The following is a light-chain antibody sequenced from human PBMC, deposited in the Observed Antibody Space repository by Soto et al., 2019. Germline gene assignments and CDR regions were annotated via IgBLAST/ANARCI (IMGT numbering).Light chain of an antibody. CDR2: EVS. Sequence: QSALTQPASVSGSPGQSITISCTGTSSDVGSYNLVSWYQQHPGKAPKLMIYEVSKRPSGVSNRFSGSKSGNTASLTISGLQAEDEADYYCCSYAGSSTFGVFGGGTKFTVL. CDR1: SSDVGSYNL. J-gene: IGLJ2*01. V-gene: IGLV2-23*02. CDR3: CSYAGSSTFGV.